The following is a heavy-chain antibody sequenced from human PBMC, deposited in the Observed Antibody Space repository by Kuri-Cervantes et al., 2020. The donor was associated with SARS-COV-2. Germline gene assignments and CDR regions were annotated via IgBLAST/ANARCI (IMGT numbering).Heavy chain of an antibody. V-gene: IGHV1-2*02. CDR3: ARDLTVGAVDY. J-gene: IGHJ4*02. Sequence: ASVKVSCKASGYTFSNYGINWVRQAPGQGLEWMGWINPNSGGTNYAQKFQGRVTMTRDTSISTAYMELSRLRSDDTAVYYCARDLTVGAVDYWGQGTLVTVSS. CDR2: INPNSGGT. D-gene: IGHD1-26*01. CDR1: GYTFSNYG.